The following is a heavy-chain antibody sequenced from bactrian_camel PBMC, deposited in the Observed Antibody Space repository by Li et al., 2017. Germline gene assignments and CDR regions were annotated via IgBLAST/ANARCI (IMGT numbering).Heavy chain of an antibody. CDR3: ASVATVAKVRFGECSFGS. Sequence: HVQLVESGGGSVEAGGSPRLSCVVSGYNYKSLCMAWFRQAPGKEREGVATICAALGSSVYADSVKGRFAISRDRAKNTLTLQMDSLKPEDTAVYYCASVATVAKVRFGECSFGSWGQGTQVTVS. J-gene: IGHJ6*01. V-gene: IGHV3S1*01. D-gene: IGHD6*01. CDR1: GYNYKSLC. CDR2: ICAALGSS.